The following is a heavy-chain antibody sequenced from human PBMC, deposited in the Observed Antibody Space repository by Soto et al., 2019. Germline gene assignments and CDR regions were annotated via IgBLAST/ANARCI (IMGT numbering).Heavy chain of an antibody. D-gene: IGHD1-7*01. CDR3: ARGGTTTLEYYFDY. J-gene: IGHJ4*02. CDR2: IIPIFGTA. Sequence: QVQLVQSGAEVKKPGSSVKVSCKASGGTFSSYAISWVRQAPGQGLEWMGGIIPIFGTANYAQKFQGRVTITADESTSTAYMERSSLRSEDTAVYYCARGGTTTLEYYFDYWGQGTLVTVSS. V-gene: IGHV1-69*01. CDR1: GGTFSSYA.